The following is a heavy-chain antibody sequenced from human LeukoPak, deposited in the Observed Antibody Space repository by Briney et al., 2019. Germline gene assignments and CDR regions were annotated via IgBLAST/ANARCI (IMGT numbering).Heavy chain of an antibody. CDR1: GGSVSSGSYY. Sequence: SETLSLTCTVSGGSVSSGSYYWSWIRQPPGKGLEWIGYIYYSGSTNYNPSLKSRVTISVDTSKNQFSLKLSSVTAADTAVYYCARDGPYYDYAWGSYYAFDIRGQGTMVTVSS. J-gene: IGHJ3*02. D-gene: IGHD3-16*01. CDR2: IYYSGST. CDR3: ARDGPYYDYAWGSYYAFDI. V-gene: IGHV4-61*01.